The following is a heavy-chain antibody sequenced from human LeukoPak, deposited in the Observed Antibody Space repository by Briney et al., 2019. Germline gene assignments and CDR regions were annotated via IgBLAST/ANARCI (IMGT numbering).Heavy chain of an antibody. J-gene: IGHJ6*03. CDR1: GGTFSSYA. V-gene: IGHV1-69*06. D-gene: IGHD3-3*01. Sequence: SVKVSCKASGGTFSSYAISWVRQAPGQGLEWMGGIIPIFGTANYAQKFQGRVTMTADKSTSTAHMELSSLRSEDTAVYYCASGLYDFWSGYANRYYYYYYYMDVWGKGTTVTVSS. CDR2: IIPIFGTA. CDR3: ASGLYDFWSGYANRYYYYYYYMDV.